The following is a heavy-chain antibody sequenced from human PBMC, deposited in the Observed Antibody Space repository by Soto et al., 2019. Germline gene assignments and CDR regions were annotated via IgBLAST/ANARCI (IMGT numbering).Heavy chain of an antibody. D-gene: IGHD6-13*01. J-gene: IGHJ4*02. CDR2: IYYSGST. CDR1: GGSISSSSYY. CDR3: ARLGISTLALGQQLVL. Sequence: QLQLQESGPGLVKPSETLSLTCTVSGGSISSSSYYWGWIRQPPGKGLEWIGSIYYSGSTYYNPSLKSRVTISVDTSKNQFSLKPSSVTAADTAVYYCARLGISTLALGQQLVLWGQGTLVTVSS. V-gene: IGHV4-39*01.